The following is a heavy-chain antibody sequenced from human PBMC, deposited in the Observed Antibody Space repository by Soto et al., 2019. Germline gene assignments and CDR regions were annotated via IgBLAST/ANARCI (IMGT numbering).Heavy chain of an antibody. CDR3: ARDHGARPYYYYGMDV. D-gene: IGHD6-6*01. CDR2: ISAYNGNT. Sequence: ASVKVSCKVSGYTFTSYGISWVRQAPGQGLEWMGWISAYNGNTNYAQKLQGRVTMTTDTSTSTAYMELRSLRSDDTAVYYCARDHGARPYYYYGMDVWGQGTTVTVSS. V-gene: IGHV1-18*01. CDR1: GYTFTSYG. J-gene: IGHJ6*02.